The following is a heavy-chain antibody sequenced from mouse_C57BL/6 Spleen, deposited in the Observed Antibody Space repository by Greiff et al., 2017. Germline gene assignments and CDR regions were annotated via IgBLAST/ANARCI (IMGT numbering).Heavy chain of an antibody. Sequence: EVKLVESGGGLVKPGGSLKLSCAASGFTFSSYAMSWVRQTPEKRLEWVATISDGGSYTYYPDNVKGRFTISRDNAKNNLYLQMSHLKSEDTAMYYCARDERGSFDYWGQGTTLTVSS. CDR3: ARDERGSFDY. J-gene: IGHJ2*01. CDR2: ISDGGSYT. V-gene: IGHV5-4*01. CDR1: GFTFSSYA.